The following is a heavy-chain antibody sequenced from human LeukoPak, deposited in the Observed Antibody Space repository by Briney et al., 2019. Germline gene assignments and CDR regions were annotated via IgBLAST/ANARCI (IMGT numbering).Heavy chain of an antibody. Sequence: PSETLSLTCTVACGSISSSSYYWRWIRQPPGKGLEWIGSIYYSGSTYYNPSLKSRVTISVDTSKNQFSLKLSSVTAAYTAVYYCERVVGSDDYSYYYMDVWGKGTTVTVSS. J-gene: IGHJ6*03. D-gene: IGHD1-26*01. CDR2: IYYSGST. CDR3: ERVVGSDDYSYYYMDV. CDR1: CGSISSSSYY. V-gene: IGHV4-39*01.